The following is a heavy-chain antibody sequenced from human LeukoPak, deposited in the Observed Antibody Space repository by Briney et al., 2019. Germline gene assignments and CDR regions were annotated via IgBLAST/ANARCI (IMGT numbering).Heavy chain of an antibody. CDR2: INAVNGNT. D-gene: IGHD2-2*01. J-gene: IGHJ1*01. Sequence: ASVKVSCKASGYAFTSYAMHWVRQAPGQRLEWMGWINAVNGNTKYSQKFQGRVTITTDTSASTAYMELSSLRSEDTAVYYCARGERCSSTSCYAMSEYFQHWGQGTLVTVSS. CDR3: ARGERCSSTSCYAMSEYFQH. V-gene: IGHV1-3*01. CDR1: GYAFTSYA.